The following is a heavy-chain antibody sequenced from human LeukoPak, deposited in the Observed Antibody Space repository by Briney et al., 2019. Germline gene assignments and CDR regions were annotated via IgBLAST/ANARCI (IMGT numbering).Heavy chain of an antibody. V-gene: IGHV4-34*01. CDR2: VNHSGST. CDR1: GGSFSGYY. CDR3: ASKSTDHGELRFDY. D-gene: IGHD4-17*01. Sequence: PSETLSLTCAIYGGSFSGYYWSWIRQPPGKGLEWIGEVNHSGSTNYSPSLKSRVTISVDTSKNQFSLKLSSVAAADTGVYYCASKSTDHGELRFDYWGQGTLVTVSS. J-gene: IGHJ4*02.